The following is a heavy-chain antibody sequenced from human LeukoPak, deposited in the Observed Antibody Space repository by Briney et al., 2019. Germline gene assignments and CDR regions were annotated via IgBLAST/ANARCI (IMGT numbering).Heavy chain of an antibody. Sequence: PTGGSLRLSCAASGFTFRSYGMHWVRQTPGKALEWVAFIRYDGGDESHADSVRGRFTISRDNSKNTLYLQMNSLRAEDTAVYYCAKDASYFDSSDYLAAFDVWGQGTMVTVSS. CDR3: AKDASYFDSSDYLAAFDV. CDR2: IRYDGGDE. J-gene: IGHJ3*01. CDR1: GFTFRSYG. V-gene: IGHV3-30*02. D-gene: IGHD3-22*01.